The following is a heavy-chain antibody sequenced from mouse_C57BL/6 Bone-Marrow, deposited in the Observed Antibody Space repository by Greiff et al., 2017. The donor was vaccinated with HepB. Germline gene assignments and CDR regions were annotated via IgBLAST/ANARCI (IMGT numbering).Heavy chain of an antibody. CDR3: ARRRGWYFDY. D-gene: IGHD1-1*02. V-gene: IGHV5-6*01. Sequence: EVQLQESGGDLVKPGGSLKLSCAASGFTFSSYGMSWVRQTPDKRLEWVATISSGGSYTYYPDSVKGRFTISRDNAKNTLYLQMSSLKSEDTAMYYCARRRGWYFDYWGQGTTLTVSS. J-gene: IGHJ2*01. CDR2: ISSGGSYT. CDR1: GFTFSSYG.